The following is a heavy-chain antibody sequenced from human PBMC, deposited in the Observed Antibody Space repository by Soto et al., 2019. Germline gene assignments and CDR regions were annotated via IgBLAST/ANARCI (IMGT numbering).Heavy chain of an antibody. V-gene: IGHV4-4*02. CDR2: IYHSGSA. Sequence: SETLSLTCAVSSGSVSSNNWWTWVRQPPGKGLEWIGEIYHSGSANYNPSLRSRVTISMDKSRNQFSLNLNSVTAADTAVYYCARGNIAAAGTYWFDPWGQGTLVTVSS. CDR1: SGSVSSNNW. D-gene: IGHD6-13*01. CDR3: ARGNIAAAGTYWFDP. J-gene: IGHJ5*02.